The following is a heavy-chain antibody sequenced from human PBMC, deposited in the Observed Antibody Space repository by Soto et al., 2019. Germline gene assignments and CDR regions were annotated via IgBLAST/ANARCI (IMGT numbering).Heavy chain of an antibody. J-gene: IGHJ5*02. V-gene: IGHV1-3*01. D-gene: IGHD2-21*02. CDR3: VRGFRGDDAGCFDP. CDR1: GYTFTSYA. CDR2: INAGNGNT. Sequence: QVQLVQSGAEVKKPGASVKVSCKASGYTFTSYAMHWVRQAPGQRLEWMGWINAGNGNTKYSQKFQGRVTITRYTTGSTAYMELSSKRCEDTAVDYCVRGFRGDDAGCFDPWGQGILVTVSS.